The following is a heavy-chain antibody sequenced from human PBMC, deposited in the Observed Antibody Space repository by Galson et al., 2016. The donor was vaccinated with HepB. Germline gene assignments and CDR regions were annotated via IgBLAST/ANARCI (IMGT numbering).Heavy chain of an antibody. CDR3: AASRVGYTSTWRGGHYMDV. V-gene: IGHV4-59*02. D-gene: IGHD1-1*01. CDR1: GGSVSSYY. CDR2: VYYTGST. Sequence: SETLSLTCSVSGGSVSSYYWSWIRQPPGKGLEWIGYVYYTGSTDYNPSLKSRVNIFIDTSKNQFSLRLNSATAADTAVYFCAASRVGYTSTWRGGHYMDVWGKGTTVAVSS. J-gene: IGHJ6*03.